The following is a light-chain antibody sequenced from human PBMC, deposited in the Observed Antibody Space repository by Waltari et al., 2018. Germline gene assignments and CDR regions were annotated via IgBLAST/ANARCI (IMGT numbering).Light chain of an antibody. J-gene: IGLJ2*01. CDR3: QVWGDDSGPYVI. V-gene: IGLV3-21*04. CDR2: YNT. Sequence: SHVLTQPPSMSVAPRNTSRITWGGSKIAGTSVPWYQQKPGQAPVLVMHYNTDRPSGIPGRFSGSNSGNTATLTINRVEAGDEADYYCQVWGDDSGPYVIFGGGTKLTVL. CDR1: KIAGTS.